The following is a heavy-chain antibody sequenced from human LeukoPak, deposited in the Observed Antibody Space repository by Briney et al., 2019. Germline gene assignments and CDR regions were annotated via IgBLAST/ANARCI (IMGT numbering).Heavy chain of an antibody. CDR3: ARGRPYYDFWSDNWFDP. D-gene: IGHD3-3*01. CDR2: MNPNSGNT. CDR1: GGTFSSYA. J-gene: IGHJ5*02. Sequence: ASVKVSCKASGGTFSSYAISWVRQAPGQGLEWMGWMNPNSGNTGYAQKFQGRVTITRNTSISTAYMELSSLRSEDTAVYYCARGRPYYDFWSDNWFDPWGQGTLVTVSS. V-gene: IGHV1-8*03.